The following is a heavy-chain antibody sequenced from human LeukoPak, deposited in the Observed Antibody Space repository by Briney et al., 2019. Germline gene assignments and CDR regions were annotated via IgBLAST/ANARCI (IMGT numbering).Heavy chain of an antibody. CDR1: GYTFTSYY. CDR2: INPSGGST. V-gene: IGHV1-46*01. CDR3: AAPGPSHYDSSGYGNFDY. D-gene: IGHD3-22*01. J-gene: IGHJ4*02. Sequence: ASVKVSCKASGYTFTSYYMHWVRQAPGQGLEWMGIINPSGGSTSYAQKFQGRVTMTRDTSTSTVYMELSSLRSEDTAVYYCAAPGPSHYDSSGYGNFDYWGQGTLVTVSS.